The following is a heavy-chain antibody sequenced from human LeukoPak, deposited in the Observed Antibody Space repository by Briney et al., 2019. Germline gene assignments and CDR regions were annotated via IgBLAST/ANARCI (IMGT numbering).Heavy chain of an antibody. CDR2: ISAYNGNT. CDR1: GYTFTSYG. CDR3: ASQNYAGDAFDI. V-gene: IGHV1-18*01. D-gene: IGHD1-7*01. Sequence: ASVKVSCKASGYTFTSYGISWVRQAPGQGLEWMGWISAYNGNTNYAQKLQGRVTMTTDTSTSTAYMELRSLRSEDTAVYYCASQNYAGDAFDIWGQGTMVTVSS. J-gene: IGHJ3*02.